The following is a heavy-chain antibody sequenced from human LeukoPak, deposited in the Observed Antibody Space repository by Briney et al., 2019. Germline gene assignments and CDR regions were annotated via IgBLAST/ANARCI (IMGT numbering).Heavy chain of an antibody. CDR3: ATDRGWRTSGYYLYYFEY. CDR1: GFIFTNYF. D-gene: IGHD3-3*01. J-gene: IGHJ4*02. CDR2: IKHDGSEK. V-gene: IGHV3-7*01. Sequence: GGSLRLSCAASGFIFTNYFMSWVRQAPGKGLEWVAGIKHDGSEKYYVDSVRGRFTISRDNTMNSLYLQMSSLRAEDTAVYYCATDRGWRTSGYYLYYFEYWGQGTLVTYSS.